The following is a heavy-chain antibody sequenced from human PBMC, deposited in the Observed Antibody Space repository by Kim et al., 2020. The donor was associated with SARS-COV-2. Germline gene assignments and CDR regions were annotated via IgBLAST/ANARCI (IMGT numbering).Heavy chain of an antibody. D-gene: IGHD3-22*01. CDR1: GGSISSYY. J-gene: IGHJ5*02. CDR3: ARDRYYYDSSGWQKFDP. CDR2: IYYSGST. Sequence: SETLSLTCTVSGGSISSYYWSWIRQPPGKGLEWIGYIYYSGSTNYNPSLKSRVTISVDTSKNQFSLKLSSVTAADTAVYYCARDRYYYDSSGWQKFDPWGQGTLVTVSS. V-gene: IGHV4-59*01.